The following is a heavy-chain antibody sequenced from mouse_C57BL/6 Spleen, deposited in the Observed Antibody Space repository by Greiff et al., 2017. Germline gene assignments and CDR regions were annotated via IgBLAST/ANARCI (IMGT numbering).Heavy chain of an antibody. V-gene: IGHV14-4*01. D-gene: IGHD2-4*01. CDR1: GFNIKDDY. CDR3: TRAYDYDGNY. Sequence: EVQLQQSGAELVRPGASVKLSCTASGFNIKDDYMHWVKQRPEQGLEWIGWIDPENGDTEYASKFQGKATITADTSSNTAYLQLSSLTSEDTAVYYCTRAYDYDGNYWGQGTLVTVSA. CDR2: IDPENGDT. J-gene: IGHJ3*01.